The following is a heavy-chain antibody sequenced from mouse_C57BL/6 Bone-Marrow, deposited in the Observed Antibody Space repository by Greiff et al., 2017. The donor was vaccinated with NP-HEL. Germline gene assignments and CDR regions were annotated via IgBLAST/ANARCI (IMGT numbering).Heavy chain of an antibody. CDR1: GFTFSDYG. CDR2: ISSGSSTI. V-gene: IGHV5-17*01. J-gene: IGHJ3*01. CDR3: ARPIYYDFLPGFAY. Sequence: EVKLMESGGGLVKPGGSLKLSCAASGFTFSDYGMHWVRQAPEKGLEWVAYISSGSSTIYYADTVKGRFTISRDNAKNTLFLQMTSLRSEDTAMYYCARPIYYDFLPGFAYWGQGTLVTVSA. D-gene: IGHD2-4*01.